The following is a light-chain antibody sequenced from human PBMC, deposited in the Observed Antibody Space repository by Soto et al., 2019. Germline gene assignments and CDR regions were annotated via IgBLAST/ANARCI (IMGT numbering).Light chain of an antibody. Sequence: QSALTQPPSVSAAPGQKVTISCSGSSSNIGNNYVSWYQQLPGTAPKLLIYDNNKRPSGIPDRFSGSKSGTSATLGITGLQTGDDADYYCGTWDSSLSAGVFGGGTKVTVL. J-gene: IGLJ2*01. CDR3: GTWDSSLSAGV. CDR1: SSNIGNNY. V-gene: IGLV1-51*01. CDR2: DNN.